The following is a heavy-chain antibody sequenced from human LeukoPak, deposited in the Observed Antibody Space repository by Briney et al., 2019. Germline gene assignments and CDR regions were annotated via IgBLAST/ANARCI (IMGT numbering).Heavy chain of an antibody. Sequence: PGGSLRLSCAASGFIFDDYAMHWVRQAPGKGLEWVSGISWNSGSIGYADSVKGRFTISGDNAQNSLYLQMNSLRAEDTAIYYCATSTAAAGTDWGQGTLVTVSS. J-gene: IGHJ4*02. V-gene: IGHV3-9*01. CDR3: ATSTAAAGTD. CDR2: ISWNSGSI. D-gene: IGHD6-13*01. CDR1: GFIFDDYA.